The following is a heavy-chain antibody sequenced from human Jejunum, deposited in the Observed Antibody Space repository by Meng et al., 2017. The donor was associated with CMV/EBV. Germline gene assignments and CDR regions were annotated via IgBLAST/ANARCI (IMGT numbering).Heavy chain of an antibody. CDR1: FTFGGSA. Sequence: FTFGGSAMHWVRQASGKGLEWVGRIRGKAHSYATAYAASVKGRFTISRDDSKNTAYLQMNSLKTEDTAVYYCTRADSSNYGSLFDYWGQGTLVTVSS. J-gene: IGHJ4*02. V-gene: IGHV3-73*01. CDR3: TRADSSNYGSLFDY. D-gene: IGHD4-11*01. CDR2: IRGKAHSYAT.